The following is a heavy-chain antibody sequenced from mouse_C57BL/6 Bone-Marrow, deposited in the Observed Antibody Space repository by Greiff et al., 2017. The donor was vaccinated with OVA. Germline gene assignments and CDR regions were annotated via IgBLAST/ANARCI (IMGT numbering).Heavy chain of an antibody. Sequence: EVQVVESGAELVRPGASVKLSCTASGFNIKDYYMHWVKQRPEQGLEWIGRIDPEDGDTEYAPKFQGKATMTADTSSNTAYLQLSSLTSEDTAVYYCTRDYYYGSSYAMDYWGQGTSVTVSS. J-gene: IGHJ4*01. V-gene: IGHV14-1*01. CDR2: IDPEDGDT. CDR3: TRDYYYGSSYAMDY. CDR1: GFNIKDYY. D-gene: IGHD1-1*01.